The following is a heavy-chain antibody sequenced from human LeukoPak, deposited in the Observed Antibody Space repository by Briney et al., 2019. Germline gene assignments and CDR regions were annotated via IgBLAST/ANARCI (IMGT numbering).Heavy chain of an antibody. CDR2: IYSGGST. D-gene: IGHD3-10*01. Sequence: GGSLRLSCAASGFTVSSNYMSWVRQAPGKGLEWVSVIYSGGSTYYADSVKGRFAISRDNSKNTLYLQMNSLRAEDTAVYYCASVLWFGGIFFDYWGQGTLVTVSS. CDR1: GFTVSSNY. V-gene: IGHV3-53*01. CDR3: ASVLWFGGIFFDY. J-gene: IGHJ4*02.